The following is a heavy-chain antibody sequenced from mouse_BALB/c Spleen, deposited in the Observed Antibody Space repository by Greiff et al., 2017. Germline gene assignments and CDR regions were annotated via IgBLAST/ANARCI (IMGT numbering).Heavy chain of an antibody. Sequence: ESGPGLVKPSQSLSLTCSVTGYSITSGYYWNWIRQFPGNKLEWMGYISYDGSNNYNPSLKNRISITRDTSKNQFFLKLNSVTTEDTATYYCARGGGYDEGAWFAYWGQGTLVTVSA. CDR3: ARGGGYDEGAWFAY. D-gene: IGHD2-14*01. CDR1: GYSITSGYY. J-gene: IGHJ3*01. CDR2: ISYDGSN. V-gene: IGHV3-6*02.